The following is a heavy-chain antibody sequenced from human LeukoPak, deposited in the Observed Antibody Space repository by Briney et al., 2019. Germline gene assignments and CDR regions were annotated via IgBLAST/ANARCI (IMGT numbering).Heavy chain of an antibody. Sequence: GGSLRLSCAASGLTFSSYWMHWVRHAPGKGLVWVSRINTDGSITSYADSAKGRFTISRDNAKNTLYLQMNSLRAEDTAVYYCASPSLWIGESRGGQGTLVTVSS. J-gene: IGHJ4*02. CDR3: ASPSLWIGESR. V-gene: IGHV3-74*01. CDR1: GLTFSSYW. CDR2: INTDGSIT. D-gene: IGHD3-10*01.